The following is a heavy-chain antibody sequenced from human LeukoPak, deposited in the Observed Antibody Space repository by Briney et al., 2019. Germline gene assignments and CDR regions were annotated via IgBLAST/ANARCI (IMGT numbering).Heavy chain of an antibody. CDR2: IKQDGSEK. CDR3: AREGDSSSWYRLGVGAFDI. CDR1: GFTFSSYW. V-gene: IGHV3-7*01. Sequence: GRSLRLSWAASGFTFSSYWMSWVSQAPGKGLEWVANIKQDGSEKYYVDSVKGRFTISRDNAKNSLYLQMNSLRAEDTAVYYCAREGDSSSWYRLGVGAFDIWGQGTVVTVSS. J-gene: IGHJ3*02. D-gene: IGHD6-13*01.